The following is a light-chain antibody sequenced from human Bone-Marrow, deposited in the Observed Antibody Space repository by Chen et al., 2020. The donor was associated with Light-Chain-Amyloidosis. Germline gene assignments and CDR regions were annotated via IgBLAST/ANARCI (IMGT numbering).Light chain of an antibody. J-gene: IGLJ2*01. CDR3: QPADSSGTYEVI. Sequence: SYELTQPPSVSVSPGQTARITCSGDDLPTKYAYWYQQKPGQAPVLVIHRDTERPTGSSGRVSGASSGTTATLTISGVQAEEEADYHCQPADSSGTYEVIFGGGTKLTVL. CDR2: RDT. CDR1: DLPTKY. V-gene: IGLV3-25*02.